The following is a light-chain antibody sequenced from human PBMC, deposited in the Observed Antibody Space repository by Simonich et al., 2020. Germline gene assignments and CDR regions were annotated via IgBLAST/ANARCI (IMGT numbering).Light chain of an antibody. Sequence: NFMLTQPHSVSESPGKTVTISCTRSSGSIASNYVQWYQQRPGSAPTTVICEANQRPSGVPDLFSGSIDSSSNAASRTISGLKTEDEADYYCQSYDSSIWVFGGGTKLTVL. J-gene: IGLJ3*02. CDR2: EAN. V-gene: IGLV6-57*03. CDR3: QSYDSSIWV. CDR1: SGSIASNY.